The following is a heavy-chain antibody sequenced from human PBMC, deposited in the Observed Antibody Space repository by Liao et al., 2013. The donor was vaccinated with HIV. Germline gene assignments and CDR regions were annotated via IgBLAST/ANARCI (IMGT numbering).Heavy chain of an antibody. CDR1: GSSISSDY. D-gene: IGHD4-17*01. Sequence: QVQLQESGPGLVKPSETLSLTCTVSGSSISSDYWGWIRQPPGKGLEWIGHISHSGFTNNNPSLKSRVTISIDQSSNEFSLKLSSVTAADTAVYYCARGLRRIDYWGQGTLVTVSS. J-gene: IGHJ4*02. V-gene: IGHV4-59*12. CDR2: ISHSGFT. CDR3: ARGLRRIDY.